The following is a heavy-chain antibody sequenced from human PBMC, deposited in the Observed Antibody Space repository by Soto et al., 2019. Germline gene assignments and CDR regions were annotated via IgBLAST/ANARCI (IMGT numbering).Heavy chain of an antibody. CDR3: AADGSTEEYGMDV. CDR2: IVVGSGNT. Sequence: VKVSCKASGFTFTSSAVQWVRQARGQRLEWIGWIVVGSGNTNYAQKFRERVTITRDMSTSTAYMELSSLRSEDTAVYYCAADGSTEEYGMDVWGQGTTVTVSS. V-gene: IGHV1-58*01. J-gene: IGHJ6*02. D-gene: IGHD4-17*01. CDR1: GFTFTSSA.